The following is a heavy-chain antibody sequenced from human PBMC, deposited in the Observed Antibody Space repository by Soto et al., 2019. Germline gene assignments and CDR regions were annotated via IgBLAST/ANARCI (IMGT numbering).Heavy chain of an antibody. Sequence: EVQLVESGGGVVRPGGSLRLSCAASGFTFDDYGMSWVRQAPGKGLEWVSGINWNDGSTGYADSVKGRFTISRDNAKNSLYLQMNSLRAEDTALYYCARAPSPYYYGSGSYFLYYYGMDVWGQGTTVTVSS. CDR1: GFTFDDYG. CDR2: INWNDGST. D-gene: IGHD3-10*01. J-gene: IGHJ6*02. CDR3: ARAPSPYYYGSGSYFLYYYGMDV. V-gene: IGHV3-20*04.